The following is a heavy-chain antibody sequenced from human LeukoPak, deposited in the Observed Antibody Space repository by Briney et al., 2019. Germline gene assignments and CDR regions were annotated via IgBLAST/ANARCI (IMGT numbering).Heavy chain of an antibody. CDR1: GYTFTSYA. D-gene: IGHD3-16*01. CDR2: INAGNGNT. J-gene: IGHJ5*02. Sequence: AASVKVSCKASGYTFTSYAMHWVRQAPGQRLEWMGWINAGNGNTKYSQKFQGRVTITRDTSASTAYMELSSLRSEDTAVYYCARGKYADGGGWFDPWGQGTLVTVSS. V-gene: IGHV1-3*01. CDR3: ARGKYADGGGWFDP.